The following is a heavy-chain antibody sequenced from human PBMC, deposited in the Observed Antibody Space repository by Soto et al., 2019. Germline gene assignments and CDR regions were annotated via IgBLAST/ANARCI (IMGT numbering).Heavy chain of an antibody. Sequence: SETLSLTCAVYGGSFSGYYCSWIRQPPGKGLEWIGELYDSVSINYNASLKSRVSISVDTSKNQFSLKLSSVTAADTAVYYCARGLGGVHHWGQGTPVSVSS. J-gene: IGHJ1*01. V-gene: IGHV4-34*01. CDR1: GGSFSGYY. CDR2: LYDSVSI. CDR3: ARGLGGVHH.